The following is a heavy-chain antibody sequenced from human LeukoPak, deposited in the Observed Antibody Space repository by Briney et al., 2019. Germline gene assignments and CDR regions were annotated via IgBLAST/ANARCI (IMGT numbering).Heavy chain of an antibody. CDR2: IYFTGST. J-gene: IGHJ3*02. CDR3: ARHCASGTCAFDI. D-gene: IGHD6-13*01. V-gene: IGHV4-59*08. CDR1: GGSISTYY. Sequence: SETLSLTCTVSGGSISTYYWSWIRQPPGRGLEWIGYIYFTGSTNYNPSLQSRVTISVDTSKNQFSLKLTSVTAADTAVYYCARHCASGTCAFDIWGQGTMVTVSS.